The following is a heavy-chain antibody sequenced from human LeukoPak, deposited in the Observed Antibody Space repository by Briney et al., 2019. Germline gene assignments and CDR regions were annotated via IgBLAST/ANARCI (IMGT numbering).Heavy chain of an antibody. CDR2: MNPNSGNT. D-gene: IGHD1-7*01. CDR3: ARGRGLELPSGYYYYMDV. J-gene: IGHJ6*03. Sequence: GESLKISCQGSGYSFTSYDINWVRQATGQGLEWMGWMNPNSGNTGYAQKFQGRVTITRNTSISTAYMELSSLRSEDTAVYYCARGRGLELPSGYYYYMDVWGKGTTVTVSS. V-gene: IGHV1-8*03. CDR1: GYSFTSYD.